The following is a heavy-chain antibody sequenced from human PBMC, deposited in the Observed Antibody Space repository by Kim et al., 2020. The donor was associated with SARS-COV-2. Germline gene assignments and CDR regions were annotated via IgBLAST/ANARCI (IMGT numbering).Heavy chain of an antibody. CDR3: SREGAGASIYDY. CDR1: GFTFDDYA. D-gene: IGHD1-26*01. Sequence: GGSLRLSCIGSGFTFDDYAITWFRQAPGKGLQWVGFIRSKVYGGTTEYAASVTGRFTISRDNSKNIAYLQMNSLKTDDTAVYYCSREGAGASIYDYWGPGTLVTVSS. V-gene: IGHV3-49*03. CDR2: IRSKVYGGTT. J-gene: IGHJ4*02.